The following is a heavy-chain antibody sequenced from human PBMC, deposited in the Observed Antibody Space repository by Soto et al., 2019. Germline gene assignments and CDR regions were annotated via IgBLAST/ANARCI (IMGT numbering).Heavy chain of an antibody. CDR1: GASINSGDYY. V-gene: IGHV4-30-4*01. CDR2: IYYSGST. Sequence: SEKLSHTCTVSGASINSGDYYGSWIRQPPGKGLEWIGHIYYSGSTYYNPSLKSRAGISVDSSKSQVSLKLTSVTAADTAVYSWSRILSNHYRLSYWGQGALVTVSA. D-gene: IGHD3-16*02. J-gene: IGHJ4*02. CDR3: SRILSNHYRLSY.